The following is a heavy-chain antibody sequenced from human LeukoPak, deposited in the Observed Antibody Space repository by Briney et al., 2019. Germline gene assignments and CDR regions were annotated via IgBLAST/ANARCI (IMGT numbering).Heavy chain of an antibody. CDR1: GFTFSNHA. CDR3: ARDRPTGASRVFVVQ. Sequence: GGSLRLSCTASGFTFSNHAMTWVRQAPGKGLEWVSSMSSGGTYIYYADSVRGRFTISRDNAKNSLYLVMNSLRAADPVTYYFARDRPTGASRVFVVQWGQGTLVTVSS. D-gene: IGHD2-15*01. CDR2: MSSGGTYI. V-gene: IGHV3-21*01. J-gene: IGHJ4*02.